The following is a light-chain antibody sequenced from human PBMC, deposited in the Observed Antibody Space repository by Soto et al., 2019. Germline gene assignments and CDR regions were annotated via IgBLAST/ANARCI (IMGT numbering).Light chain of an antibody. CDR1: TTDIDNYDS. CDR3: SLYSSNGSLI. J-gene: IGLJ1*01. CDR2: DVN. Sequence: QSALTQPPSVSGSPGQSVTISCTATTTDIDNYDSVSWSQQAPGTAPQLMISDVNNRSSGAPDRFSGSTSDNAASLTISGLQAEDETDYFCSLYSSNGSLIFGPGTKVTVL. V-gene: IGLV2-18*01.